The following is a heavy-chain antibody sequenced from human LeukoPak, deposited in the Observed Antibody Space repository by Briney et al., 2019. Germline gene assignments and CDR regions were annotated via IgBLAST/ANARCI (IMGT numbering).Heavy chain of an antibody. CDR1: GFTFSSYA. CDR2: ISGRGVST. D-gene: IGHD2-21*02. Sequence: PGGSLRLSCAASGFTFSSYAMSWVRQAPGKGLVWVSGISGRGVSTYYADSVKGRFTISRDNSKNTVYLQMNSLRAEDTAVYYCARDPPDCGGDCYDAFDIWGQGTMVTVSS. CDR3: ARDPPDCGGDCYDAFDI. V-gene: IGHV3-23*01. J-gene: IGHJ3*02.